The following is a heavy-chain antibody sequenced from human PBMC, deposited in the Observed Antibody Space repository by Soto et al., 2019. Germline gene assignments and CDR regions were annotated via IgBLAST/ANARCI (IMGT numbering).Heavy chain of an antibody. J-gene: IGHJ4*02. CDR3: AREPNPYYYGSGGGNSFDY. CDR1: GYTFTSYG. Sequence: QVQLVQSGAEVKKPGASVKVSCKASGYTFTSYGISWVRQAPGQGLEWMGWISAYNGNTNYAQKLQGRVTMTTDTTPSTAYMELRSLRSDDTAVYYCAREPNPYYYGSGGGNSFDYWGQGTLVTVSS. CDR2: ISAYNGNT. D-gene: IGHD3-10*01. V-gene: IGHV1-18*01.